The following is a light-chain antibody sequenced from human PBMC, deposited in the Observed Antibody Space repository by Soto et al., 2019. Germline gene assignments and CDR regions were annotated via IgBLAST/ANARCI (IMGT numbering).Light chain of an antibody. CDR3: QHRGKWPRT. J-gene: IGKJ2*01. V-gene: IGKV3-11*01. Sequence: EIVLTQSPATLSLSRGERATLSCRASQSVSSFLAWYQQKPGQAPRLLIYGASNRASGIPARFSGSGSGTDFTLIISSLEPEDFAVYYCQHRGKWPRTFGQGTKVEI. CDR1: QSVSSF. CDR2: GAS.